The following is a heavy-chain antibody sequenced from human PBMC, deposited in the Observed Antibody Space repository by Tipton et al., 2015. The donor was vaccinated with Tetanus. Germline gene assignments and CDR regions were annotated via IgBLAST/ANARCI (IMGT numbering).Heavy chain of an antibody. D-gene: IGHD3-3*01. J-gene: IGHJ1*01. Sequence: GLVKPSETLSLTCTVSGGSITDFYWSWIRQSPGKGLEYIGYMFRSGSTNYNPSLQSRVTLSIDTSKNQFSLKLNSVTSADTAVYYCARTSGYLYSNHWGQGTLVTVSS. CDR3: ARTSGYLYSNH. CDR2: MFRSGST. V-gene: IGHV4-59*01. CDR1: GGSITDFY.